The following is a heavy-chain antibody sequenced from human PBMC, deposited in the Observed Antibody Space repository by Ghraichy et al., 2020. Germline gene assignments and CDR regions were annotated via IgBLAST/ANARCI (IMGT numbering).Heavy chain of an antibody. CDR1: GGSFSGYY. CDR3: ARDRPHSSGYYYDPRWWFDP. Sequence: SETLSLTCAVYGGSFSGYYWSWIRQPPGKGLEWIGEINHSGSTNYNPSLKSRVTISVDTSKNQFSLKLSSVTAADTAVYYCARDRPHSSGYYYDPRWWFDPWGQGTLVTVSS. CDR2: INHSGST. J-gene: IGHJ5*02. D-gene: IGHD3-22*01. V-gene: IGHV4-34*01.